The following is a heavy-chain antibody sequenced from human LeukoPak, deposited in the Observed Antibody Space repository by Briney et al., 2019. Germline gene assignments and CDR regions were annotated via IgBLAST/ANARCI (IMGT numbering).Heavy chain of an antibody. V-gene: IGHV1-69*01. Sequence: SVKVSCKACGGTFSSYAISWVRQAPGQGLEWMGGIIPIFGTANYAQKFQGRVTITADESTSTAYMELSSLRSEDTAVYYCARAHRVDTAMVRGRRYYFDYWGQGTLVTVSS. D-gene: IGHD5-18*01. CDR2: IIPIFGTA. J-gene: IGHJ4*02. CDR1: GGTFSSYA. CDR3: ARAHRVDTAMVRGRRYYFDY.